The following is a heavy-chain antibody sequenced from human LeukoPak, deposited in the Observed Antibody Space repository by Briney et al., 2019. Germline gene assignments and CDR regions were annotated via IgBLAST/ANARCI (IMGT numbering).Heavy chain of an antibody. J-gene: IGHJ4*02. Sequence: PGGSLRLSCAASGFTVSSNYMSWVRQAPGKGLEWVSVIYAGGTTYYADSVKGRFTISRDNSKNTLYLQMSSLRPEDTAVYYCVKVIVGATFDYWGQGTLVTVSA. CDR1: GFTVSSNY. V-gene: IGHV3-53*05. CDR2: IYAGGTT. D-gene: IGHD1-26*01. CDR3: VKVIVGATFDY.